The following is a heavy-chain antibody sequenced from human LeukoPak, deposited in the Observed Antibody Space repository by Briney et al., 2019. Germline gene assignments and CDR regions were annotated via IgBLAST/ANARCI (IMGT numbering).Heavy chain of an antibody. D-gene: IGHD3-3*01. CDR1: GGSFSGYY. CDR3: ARNYYDFWSGSSFYYGMDV. CDR2: INHSGST. Sequence: SETLSLTCAVYGGSFSGYYWSWIRQPPGKGLEWIGEINHSGSTNYNPSLKSRVTISVDTSKNQFSLKLSSVTAADTAVYYCARNYYDFWSGSSFYYGMDVWGQGTTVTVSS. J-gene: IGHJ6*02. V-gene: IGHV4-34*01.